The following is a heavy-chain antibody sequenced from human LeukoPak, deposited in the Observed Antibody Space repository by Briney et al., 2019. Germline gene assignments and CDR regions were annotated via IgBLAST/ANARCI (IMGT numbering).Heavy chain of an antibody. J-gene: IGHJ6*03. V-gene: IGHV1-69*04. CDR1: GGTFSSYA. CDR2: LIPILGIA. D-gene: IGHD6-6*01. CDR3: AGDSSIAARPGIYYYYMDV. Sequence: ASVKVSCKASGGTFSSYAISWVRQAPGQGLEWMGRLIPILGIANYAQKFQGRVTITADESTSTAYMELSSLRSEDTAVYYCAGDSSIAARPGIYYYYMDVWGKGTTVTVSS.